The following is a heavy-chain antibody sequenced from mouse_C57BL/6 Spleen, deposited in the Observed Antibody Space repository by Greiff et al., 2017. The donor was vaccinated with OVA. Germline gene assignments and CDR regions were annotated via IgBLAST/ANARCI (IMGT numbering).Heavy chain of an antibody. Sequence: VKLVESGAELVKPGASVKLSCKASGYTFTEYTIHWVKQRSGQGLEWIGWFYPGSGSIKYNEKFKDKSTLTADQSSSTVYMELSRLTAEDSAVYFCARHEAVYYYAMDYWGQGTSVTVSS. J-gene: IGHJ4*01. CDR2: FYPGSGSI. CDR1: GYTFTEYT. CDR3: ARHEAVYYYAMDY. V-gene: IGHV1-62-2*01.